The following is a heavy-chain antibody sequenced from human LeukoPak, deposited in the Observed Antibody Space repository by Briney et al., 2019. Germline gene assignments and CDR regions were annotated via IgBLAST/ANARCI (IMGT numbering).Heavy chain of an antibody. J-gene: IGHJ4*02. CDR2: VYYSGST. Sequence: PSETLSLMCTVSGGSISRYYWSWIRQPPGKGLEWIGYVYYSGSTNYNPSLKSRVTISVDTSKNQFSLKVTSVTAADKAVYYCARSGGVVTPFDYWGQGALVTVSS. V-gene: IGHV4-59*01. D-gene: IGHD3-3*01. CDR3: ARSGGVVTPFDY. CDR1: GGSISRYY.